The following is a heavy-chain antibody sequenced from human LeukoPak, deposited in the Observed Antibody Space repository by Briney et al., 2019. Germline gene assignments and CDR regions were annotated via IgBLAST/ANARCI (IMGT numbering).Heavy chain of an antibody. Sequence: GGSLRLSCAASGFTFSSNSMNWVRQAPGKGLEWVSSISSSSSYIYYADSVKGRFTISRDNAKNSLYLQMNSLRAEDTAVYYCARDYYGRRYYDFWSGPEYFQHWGQGTLVTVSS. V-gene: IGHV3-21*01. J-gene: IGHJ1*01. CDR3: ARDYYGRRYYDFWSGPEYFQH. D-gene: IGHD3-3*01. CDR2: ISSSSSYI. CDR1: GFTFSSNS.